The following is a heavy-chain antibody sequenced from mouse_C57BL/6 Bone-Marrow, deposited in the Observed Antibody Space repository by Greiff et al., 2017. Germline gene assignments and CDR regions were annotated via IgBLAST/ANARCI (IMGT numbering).Heavy chain of an antibody. CDR2: IHPNSGST. Sequence: QVQLQQSGAELVKPGASVKLSCKASGYTFTSYWMHWVKQRPGQGLEWIGMIHPNSGSTNYNEKFKSKATLTVDKSSSTAYMQLSSLTSADSAVYYCARPANWAWFAYWGQGTLVTVSA. CDR1: GYTFTSYW. D-gene: IGHD4-1*01. V-gene: IGHV1-64*01. CDR3: ARPANWAWFAY. J-gene: IGHJ3*01.